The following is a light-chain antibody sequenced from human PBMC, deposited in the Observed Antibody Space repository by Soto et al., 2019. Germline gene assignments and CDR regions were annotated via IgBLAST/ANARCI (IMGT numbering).Light chain of an antibody. CDR1: PTRLYSSYD. CDR2: WAS. Sequence: DIVMTQSPHSLAVSLGERATINCKSSPTRLYSSYDLAWYQQKPGQPPKLLLYWASTRESADPDRFSGSGSWTDFTLTISRLQAEEEEVDYCPQYYTTPVTFGQGTKVEIK. CDR3: PQYYTTPVT. V-gene: IGKV4-1*01. J-gene: IGKJ1*01.